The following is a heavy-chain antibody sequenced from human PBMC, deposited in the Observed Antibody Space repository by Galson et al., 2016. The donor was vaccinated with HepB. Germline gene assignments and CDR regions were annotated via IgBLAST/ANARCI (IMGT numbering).Heavy chain of an antibody. CDR2: IILIFGAT. Sequence: SVKVSCKASGGTFSNYFISWVRQAPGQGLEWMAGIILIFGATNYAQRFPGRVTLSADESTRTAYMELNSLRSEDTAIYYCLMDAGIYSLITAGFWVQGTLVTVSS. D-gene: IGHD3-10*01. CDR1: GGTFSNYF. J-gene: IGHJ4*02. V-gene: IGHV1-69*13. CDR3: LMDAGIYSLITAGF.